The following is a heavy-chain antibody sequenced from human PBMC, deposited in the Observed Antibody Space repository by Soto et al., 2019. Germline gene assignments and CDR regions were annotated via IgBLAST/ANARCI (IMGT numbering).Heavy chain of an antibody. CDR1: GGSISSSNW. CDR2: IYHSGST. J-gene: IGHJ6*02. Sequence: PSETLSLTCAVSGGSISSSNWWSWVRQPPGKGLEWIGEIYHSGSTNYNPSLKSRVTISVDKSKNQFSLKLSSVTAADTAVYYCARVSVVVPAAIDGWGYYYYGMDVWGQGTTVTVSS. V-gene: IGHV4-4*02. D-gene: IGHD2-2*02. CDR3: ARVSVVVPAAIDGWGYYYYGMDV.